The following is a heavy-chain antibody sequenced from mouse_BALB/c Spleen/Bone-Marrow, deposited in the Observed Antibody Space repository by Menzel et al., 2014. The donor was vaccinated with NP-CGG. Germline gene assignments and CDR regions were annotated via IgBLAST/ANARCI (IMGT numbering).Heavy chain of an antibody. J-gene: IGHJ3*01. CDR3: AREDYGAWFPY. Sequence: EVKLMESGAEQVRPGASVKISCKAFGYTFTNHHINWVKQRPGQGLDWIGYINPYNDYTSYNQKFKGKATLTVDKSSSTAYMELSSLTSEDSAVYFCAREDYGAWFPYWGQGTLVTVSA. D-gene: IGHD1-2*01. CDR2: INPYNDYT. V-gene: IGHV1S45*01. CDR1: GYTFTNHH.